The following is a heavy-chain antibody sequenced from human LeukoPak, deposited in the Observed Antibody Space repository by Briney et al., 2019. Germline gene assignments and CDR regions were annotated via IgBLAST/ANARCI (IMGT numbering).Heavy chain of an antibody. CDR2: IYYSESI. V-gene: IGHV4-39*01. D-gene: IGHD2-2*01. CDR1: GASIRGTSYY. J-gene: IGHJ4*02. CDR3: ARNSSSSNNGGFDY. Sequence: SETLSLTCTVSGASIRGTSYYWAWIRQTPGKGLDWIGSIYYSESIHKTTSLKSRVTTSVYTSKNQFSLRVSSGTAADTAAYYCARNSSSSNNGGFDYWGQGILVTVSS.